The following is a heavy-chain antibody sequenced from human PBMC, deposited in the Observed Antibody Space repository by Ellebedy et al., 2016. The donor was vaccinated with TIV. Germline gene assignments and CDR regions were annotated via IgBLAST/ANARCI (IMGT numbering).Heavy chain of an antibody. J-gene: IGHJ6*03. V-gene: IGHV3-23*01. CDR2: ISGSGGST. CDR3: ARCSSDPELDYYFYMDV. D-gene: IGHD6-25*01. CDR1: GFTFSSYA. Sequence: GESLKISXAASGFTFSSYAMSWVRQAPGKGLEWVSAISGSGGSTYYADSVKGRFTISRDNSKNTLYLQMNSLRAEDTAVYYCARCSSDPELDYYFYMDVWGKGTTVTVSS.